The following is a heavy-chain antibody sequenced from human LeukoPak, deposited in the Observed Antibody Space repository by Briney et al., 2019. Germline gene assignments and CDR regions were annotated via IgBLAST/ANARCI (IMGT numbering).Heavy chain of an antibody. CDR1: GGSFSGYY. J-gene: IGHJ4*02. Sequence: SETLSLTCAVYGGSFSGYYWSWIRQPPGKGLEWIGEINHSGSTNYNPSLKSRVTISVDTSKNQFSLKLSSVTAADTAVYYCARAIVRRFGLKYYSDYWGQGTLVTVSS. V-gene: IGHV4-34*01. CDR2: INHSGST. CDR3: ARAIVRRFGLKYYSDY. D-gene: IGHD3-10*01.